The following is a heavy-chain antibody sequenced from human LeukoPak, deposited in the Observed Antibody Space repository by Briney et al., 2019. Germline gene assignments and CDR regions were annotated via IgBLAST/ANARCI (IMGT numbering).Heavy chain of an antibody. CDR1: GYSFISDW. CDR3: ARHYKHEDTTFEAFDL. J-gene: IGHJ3*01. CDR2: IDPGDSDI. V-gene: IGHV5-51*01. Sequence: GESLKISCKGSGYSFISDWIGWVRQQPGEGLEWMGTIDPGDSDIRHAPSFGGQVTLSVDKSIDTAYLHWRSLKASDTAVYYCARHYKHEDTTFEAFDLWGQGTMVIVS. D-gene: IGHD2/OR15-2a*01.